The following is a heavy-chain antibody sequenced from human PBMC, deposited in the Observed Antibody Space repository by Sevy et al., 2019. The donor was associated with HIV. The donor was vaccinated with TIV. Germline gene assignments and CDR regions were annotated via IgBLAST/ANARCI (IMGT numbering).Heavy chain of an antibody. CDR3: ARDAAEGPYGDIWHSNWFVP. CDR2: ISYDGSYK. CDR1: GFAFDSYA. D-gene: IGHD3-9*01. V-gene: IGHV3-30*04. Sequence: GGSLRLSCAASGFAFDSYALYWVRQAPGKGLEWIAVISYDGSYKHYADSLKGRFTISGDNSKNTLFLQLNSLITEDTAFYYCARDAAEGPYGDIWHSNWFVPWGQGSLVTVSS. J-gene: IGHJ5*02.